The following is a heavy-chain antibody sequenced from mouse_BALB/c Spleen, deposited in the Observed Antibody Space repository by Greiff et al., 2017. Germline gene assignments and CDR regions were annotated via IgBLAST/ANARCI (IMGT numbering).Heavy chain of an antibody. CDR3: ARRYYYDYEDY. D-gene: IGHD2-4*01. V-gene: IGHV1-12*01. CDR1: GYTFTSYN. J-gene: IGHJ2*01. CDR2: IYPGNGDT. Sequence: QVQLQQPGAELVKPGASVKMSCKASGYTFTSYNMHWVKQTPGQGLEWIGAIYPGNGDTSYNQKFKGKATLTVDKSSSTAYMQLSSLTSEDSAVYYCARRYYYDYEDYWGQGTTLTVSS.